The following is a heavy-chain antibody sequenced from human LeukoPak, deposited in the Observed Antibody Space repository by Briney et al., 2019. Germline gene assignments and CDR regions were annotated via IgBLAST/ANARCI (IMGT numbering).Heavy chain of an antibody. Sequence: PGGSLRLSCAASGFTVSSNYMTWVRQAPGKGLEWVSVIYSGGSTYYADSVKGRFTISRDNSKNTVYLQMNSLRAEDTAVYYCARGRSIVVVDWGQGTLVTVSS. J-gene: IGHJ4*02. CDR1: GFTVSSNY. D-gene: IGHD2-2*01. CDR3: ARGRSIVVVD. V-gene: IGHV3-66*01. CDR2: IYSGGST.